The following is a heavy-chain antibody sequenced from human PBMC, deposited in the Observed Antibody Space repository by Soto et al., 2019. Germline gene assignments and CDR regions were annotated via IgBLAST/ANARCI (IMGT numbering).Heavy chain of an antibody. CDR2: IYRGGSL. Sequence: EVQLVESGGGLVQPGGPLRLSCAASGFTVSDNYVNWVRQAPGKGLEWVSIIYRGGSLFYADSVKRRFTISRDASKNTIYLEMTSLRVDDTAVYHCARMHSSGGNCYPGWYFDLWGRGTLVTFSS. CDR1: GFTVSDNY. CDR3: ARMHSSGGNCYPGWYFDL. V-gene: IGHV3-66*01. J-gene: IGHJ2*01. D-gene: IGHD2-15*01.